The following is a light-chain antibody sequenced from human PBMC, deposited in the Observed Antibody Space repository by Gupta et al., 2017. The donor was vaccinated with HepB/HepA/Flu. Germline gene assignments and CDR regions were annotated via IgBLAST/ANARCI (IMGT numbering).Light chain of an antibody. CDR1: QSVLYSSNNKNY. CDR3: QQYYTMCS. CDR2: WAS. V-gene: IGKV4-1*01. Sequence: DIVMTQSPDSLAVSLGERATINCKSSQSVLYSSNNKNYLAWYQQKPGQPPKLLIYWASTRESGVTDRFSGRGAGTDFTLTSSSLQEEAGEVYYWQQYYTMCSFGQGTKLEIK. J-gene: IGKJ2*04.